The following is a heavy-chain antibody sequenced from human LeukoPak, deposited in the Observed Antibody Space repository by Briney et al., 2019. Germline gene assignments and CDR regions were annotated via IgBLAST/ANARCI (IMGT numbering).Heavy chain of an antibody. Sequence: GGSLRLSCAASGFTFSSYGMHWVRQAPGKGLEWVAVIWYDGSNKYYADSVKGRFTISRDNSKNTLYLQMNSLRAEDTAVYYCAKDLLQSYFDYWGQGALVTVSS. CDR3: AKDLLQSYFDY. CDR1: GFTFSSYG. D-gene: IGHD1-26*01. V-gene: IGHV3-33*06. CDR2: IWYDGSNK. J-gene: IGHJ4*02.